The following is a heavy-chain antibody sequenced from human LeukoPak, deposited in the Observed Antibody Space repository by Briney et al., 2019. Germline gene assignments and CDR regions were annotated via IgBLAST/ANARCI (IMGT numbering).Heavy chain of an antibody. J-gene: IGHJ4*02. V-gene: IGHV3-72*01. CDR2: TRNKAESYKT. Sequence: GGSLRLSCAASGFSFSNHYINWVRQTPGKGVEWVGRTRNKAESYKTEYAASVKGRFTISRDDSKKSLFLHMNSLKTEDTAVYYCARDHQYYDILTGYPSGYWGQGTLVTVSS. CDR3: ARDHQYYDILTGYPSGY. D-gene: IGHD3-9*01. CDR1: GFSFSNHY.